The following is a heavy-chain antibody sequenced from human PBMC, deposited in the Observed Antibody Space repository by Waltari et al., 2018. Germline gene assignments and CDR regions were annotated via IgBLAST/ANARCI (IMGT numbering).Heavy chain of an antibody. V-gene: IGHV3-53*01. J-gene: IGHJ4*02. CDR1: GFTVSSNY. D-gene: IGHD2-15*01. CDR2: IYSGGST. Sequence: EVQLVESGGGLIQPGGSLRLSCAASGFTVSSNYMRGVRQAPGKGLEWVSVIYSGGSTYYADSVKGRFTISRDNSKNTLYLQMNSLRAEDTAVYYCARASGDDEYFDYWGQGTLVTVSS. CDR3: ARASGDDEYFDY.